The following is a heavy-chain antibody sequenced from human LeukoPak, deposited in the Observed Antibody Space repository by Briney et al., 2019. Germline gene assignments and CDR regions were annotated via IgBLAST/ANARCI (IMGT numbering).Heavy chain of an antibody. J-gene: IGHJ5*02. CDR1: GFTFSSYA. CDR3: AKGPQWLVPHNWFDP. V-gene: IGHV3-23*01. D-gene: IGHD6-19*01. CDR2: ISGSGGRT. Sequence: GGSLRLSCAASGFTFSSYAMSWVRQAPGKGLEWVSAISGSGGRTYYAASVKGRFTISRDNSKNTLYLQTNSLRAEDTAVYYCAKGPQWLVPHNWFDPWGQGTLVTVSS.